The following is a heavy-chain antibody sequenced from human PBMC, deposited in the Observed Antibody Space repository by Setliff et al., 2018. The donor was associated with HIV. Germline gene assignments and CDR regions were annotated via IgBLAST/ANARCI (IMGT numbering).Heavy chain of an antibody. CDR2: MNPNSGNT. J-gene: IGHJ4*02. CDR3: ARSDPFIVVVPSAINAFDY. D-gene: IGHD2-2*01. Sequence: ASVKVSCKGSGYTFTNYAVNWVRQAPGQGLEWMGWMNPNSGNTGYAQKFQGRVTMTRNTSISTAYMELSSLRSEDTAVYYCARSDPFIVVVPSAINAFDYWGQGTLVTVSS. CDR1: GYTFTNYA. V-gene: IGHV1-8*01.